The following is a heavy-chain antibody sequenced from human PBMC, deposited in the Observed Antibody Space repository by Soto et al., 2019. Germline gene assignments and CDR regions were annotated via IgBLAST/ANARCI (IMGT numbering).Heavy chain of an antibody. V-gene: IGHV4-39*01. D-gene: IGHD4-17*01. CDR2: IYYSGST. Sequence: SETLSLTCTVSGGSISSSSYYWGWIRQPPGKGLEWIGSIYYSGSTYYNPSLKSRVTISVDTSKNQFSLKLSSVTAADTAVYYCASPKYGDYAEGAFDIWGQGTMVTVSS. CDR1: GGSISSSSYY. CDR3: ASPKYGDYAEGAFDI. J-gene: IGHJ3*02.